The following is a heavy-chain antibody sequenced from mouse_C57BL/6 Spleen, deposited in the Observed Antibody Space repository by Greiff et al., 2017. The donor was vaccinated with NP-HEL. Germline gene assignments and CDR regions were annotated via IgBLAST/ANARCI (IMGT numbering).Heavy chain of an antibody. CDR1: GFTFSSYG. CDR2: ISSGGSYT. D-gene: IGHD4-1*01. CDR3: ARHLGLDYFDY. Sequence: EVNLVESGGDLVKPGGSLKLSCAASGFTFSSYGMSWVRQTPDKRLEWVATISSGGSYTYYPDSVKGRFTISRDNAKNTLYLQMSSLKSEDTAMYYCARHLGLDYFDYWGQGTTLTVSS. V-gene: IGHV5-6*01. J-gene: IGHJ2*01.